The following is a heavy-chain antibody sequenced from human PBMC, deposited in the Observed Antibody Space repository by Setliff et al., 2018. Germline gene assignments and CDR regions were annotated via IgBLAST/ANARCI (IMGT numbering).Heavy chain of an antibody. CDR3: AKEPALSLTESIRRSYYDYALDV. Sequence: ASVKVSCKTLGYNFKSYDIIWVRQAPGQGLEWMGWISPYSGKTNYAQRFQGRLTMTTGTTTAYMELWSLTSDDTAIYFCAKEPALSLTESIRRSYYDYALDVWGQGTLVTVSS. V-gene: IGHV1-18*01. CDR2: ISPYSGKT. CDR1: GYNFKSYD. J-gene: IGHJ4*02. D-gene: IGHD5-12*01.